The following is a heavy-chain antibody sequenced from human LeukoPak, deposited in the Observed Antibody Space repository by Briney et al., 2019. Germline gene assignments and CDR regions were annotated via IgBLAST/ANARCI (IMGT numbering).Heavy chain of an antibody. CDR2: IIPILGIA. Sequence: ASVKVSCKASGGTFSSYAISWVRQAPGQGLEWMGRIIPILGIANYAQKFQGRVTITADKSTSTAYMELSSLRSEDTAVYYCANRWGSSGWNLAPNYYYGMDVWGQGTTVTVSS. V-gene: IGHV1-69*04. D-gene: IGHD6-19*01. CDR3: ANRWGSSGWNLAPNYYYGMDV. J-gene: IGHJ6*02. CDR1: GGTFSSYA.